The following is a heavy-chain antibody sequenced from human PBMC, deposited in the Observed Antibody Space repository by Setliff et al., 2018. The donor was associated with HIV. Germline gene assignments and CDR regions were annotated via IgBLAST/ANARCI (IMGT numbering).Heavy chain of an antibody. V-gene: IGHV4-4*07. D-gene: IGHD3-10*01. CDR2: IDSSGTT. CDR1: GGSFGVYR. J-gene: IGHJ5*02. CDR3: ARDRHSSGLGSYGP. Sequence: SETLSLTCTISGGSFGVYRWSWIWQSAGRGLEWIGRIDSSGTTDYKPSLKGRVAISVDTSRNQFSLRVTSVTAADTAVYFCARDRHSSGLGSYGPWGQGTLVTVSS.